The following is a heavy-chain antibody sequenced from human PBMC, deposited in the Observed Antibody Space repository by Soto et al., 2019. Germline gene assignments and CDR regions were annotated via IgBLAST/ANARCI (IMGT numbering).Heavy chain of an antibody. CDR1: GFTFSSYG. V-gene: IGHV3-30*18. D-gene: IGHD2-21*02. Sequence: QVQLVESGGGVVQPGRSLRLSCAASGFTFSSYGMHWVRQAPGKGLEWVAVISYDGSNKYYADSVKGRFTISRDNSKNTLYLQMNSLRAEDTAVYYCAKVVRSYCGGDCYSPYYYYYGMDVW. CDR3: AKVVRSYCGGDCYSPYYYYYGMDV. J-gene: IGHJ6*01. CDR2: ISYDGSNK.